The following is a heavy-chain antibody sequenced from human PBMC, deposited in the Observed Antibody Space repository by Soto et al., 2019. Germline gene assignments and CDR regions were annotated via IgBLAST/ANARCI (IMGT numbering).Heavy chain of an antibody. D-gene: IGHD3-22*01. CDR1: GDSISSGGYY. J-gene: IGHJ4*02. Sequence: SETLSLTCTVSGDSISSGGYYWSWIRQPPGKGLEWIGSIYYSGSTYYNPSLKSRVTISVDTSKNQFSLKLSSVTAADTAVYYCMLGSGWKDFDYWGQGTLVTVSS. CDR3: MLGSGWKDFDY. CDR2: IYYSGST. V-gene: IGHV4-39*01.